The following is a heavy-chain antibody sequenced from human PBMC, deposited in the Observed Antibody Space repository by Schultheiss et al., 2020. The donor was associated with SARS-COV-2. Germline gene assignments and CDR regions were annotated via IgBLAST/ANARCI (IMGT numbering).Heavy chain of an antibody. V-gene: IGHV3-64D*06. CDR1: GFTFSSYA. CDR2: ISSNGGST. CDR3: VKERSDYVWGSYRNY. J-gene: IGHJ4*02. Sequence: GESLKISCSASGFTFSSYAMHWVRQAPGKGLEYVSAISSNGGSTYYADSVKGRFTISRDNSKNTLYLQMSSLRAEDTAVYYCVKERSDYVWGSYRNYWGQGTLVTVSS. D-gene: IGHD3-16*02.